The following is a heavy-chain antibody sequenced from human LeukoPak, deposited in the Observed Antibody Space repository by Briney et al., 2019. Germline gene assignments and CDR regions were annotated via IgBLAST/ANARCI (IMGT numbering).Heavy chain of an antibody. J-gene: IGHJ4*02. CDR3: GRNLGSGSDH. V-gene: IGHV4-59*02. CDR2: THYRGDI. D-gene: IGHD3-10*01. CDR1: GASVSSDY. Sequence: SETLSLTCSVSGASVSSDYWNWIRQSPGRGLEWIGYTHYRGDINYNPSLKSRLTMSVDASSNQVSLKLSSVTAADAAVYYCGRNLGSGSDHWGQGTLVTVSS.